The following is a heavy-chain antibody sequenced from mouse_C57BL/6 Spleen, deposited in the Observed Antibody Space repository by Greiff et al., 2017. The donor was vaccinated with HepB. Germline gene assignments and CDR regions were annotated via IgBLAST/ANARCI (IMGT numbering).Heavy chain of an antibody. D-gene: IGHD2-1*01. J-gene: IGHJ2*01. CDR1: GYTFTSYW. CDR3: AVGDGNSYFDY. Sequence: QVQLQQPGAELVKPGASVKLSCKASGYTFTSYWMHWVKQRPGQGLEWIGMIHPNSGSTNYNEKFKSKATLTVDKSSSTAYMQRSSLTSEDSAVYYCAVGDGNSYFDYWGQGTTLTVSS. CDR2: IHPNSGST. V-gene: IGHV1-64*01.